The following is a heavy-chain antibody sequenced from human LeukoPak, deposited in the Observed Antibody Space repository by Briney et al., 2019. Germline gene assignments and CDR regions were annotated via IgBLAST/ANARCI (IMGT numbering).Heavy chain of an antibody. J-gene: IGHJ3*02. Sequence: ASVKVSCKASGGTFSSYAISWVRQAPGQGLEWMGGIIPIFGTANYAQKFQGRVTITTDESTSTAYMELSSLRSEDTAAYYCAGYYYDSSGYYDAFDIWGQGTMVTVSS. V-gene: IGHV1-69*05. CDR2: IIPIFGTA. CDR1: GGTFSSYA. D-gene: IGHD3-22*01. CDR3: AGYYYDSSGYYDAFDI.